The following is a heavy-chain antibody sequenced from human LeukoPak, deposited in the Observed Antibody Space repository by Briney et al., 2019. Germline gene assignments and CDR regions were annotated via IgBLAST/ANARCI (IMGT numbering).Heavy chain of an antibody. CDR3: ARICSGGSCYSEGP. CDR2: IYYSGST. Sequence: PSETLSLTCTVSGGSISSSSYYWGRIRQPPGKGLEWIGSIYYSGSTYYNPSLKSRVTISVDTSKNQFSLKLSSVTAADTAVYYCARICSGGSCYSEGPWGQGTLVTVSS. J-gene: IGHJ5*02. D-gene: IGHD2-15*01. CDR1: GGSISSSSYY. V-gene: IGHV4-39*01.